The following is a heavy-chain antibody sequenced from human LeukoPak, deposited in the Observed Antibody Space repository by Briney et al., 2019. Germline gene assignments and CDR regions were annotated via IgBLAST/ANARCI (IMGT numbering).Heavy chain of an antibody. CDR2: IYRGGSK. CDR3: ARIFYYGSGNNWFDP. Sequence: GGSLRLSCAASGFAVSSNYMSWVRQAPGKGLEWVSVIYRGGSKDYGDSVKGRFTISRDNSKNTLYLQMNSLRAEDTAIYYCARIFYYGSGNNWFDPWGQGTLVTVSS. D-gene: IGHD3-10*01. V-gene: IGHV3-53*01. CDR1: GFAVSSNY. J-gene: IGHJ5*02.